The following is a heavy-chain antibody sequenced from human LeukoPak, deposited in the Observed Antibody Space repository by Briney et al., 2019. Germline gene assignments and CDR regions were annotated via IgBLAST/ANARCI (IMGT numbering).Heavy chain of an antibody. CDR1: GFTFSSYA. J-gene: IGHJ3*02. D-gene: IGHD6-19*01. Sequence: PGGSLRLSCAASGFTFSSYAMSWVRQAPGKGPEWVSANSGSGDSTYYADSVKGRFTISRDNSKNTLYLQMNSLRAEDTAVYYCAKPCRSGLSPFDAFDIWGQGTMVTVSS. CDR2: NSGSGDST. V-gene: IGHV3-23*01. CDR3: AKPCRSGLSPFDAFDI.